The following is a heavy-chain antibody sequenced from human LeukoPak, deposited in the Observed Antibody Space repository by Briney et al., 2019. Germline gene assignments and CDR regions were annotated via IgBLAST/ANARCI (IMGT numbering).Heavy chain of an antibody. D-gene: IGHD1-14*01. CDR3: ATETIGRHYDY. CDR1: GFTLSSCG. CDR2: IGPTGTDR. V-gene: IGHV3-21*01. J-gene: IGHJ4*02. Sequence: AGGSLRLSCAASGFTLSSCGFNWVRQAPGKGLEWVSSIGPTGTDRYYADSVRGRFTISRDNAKNSMYLQMDSLRDEDTAVYYCATETIGRHYDYWGQGTLLTVSS.